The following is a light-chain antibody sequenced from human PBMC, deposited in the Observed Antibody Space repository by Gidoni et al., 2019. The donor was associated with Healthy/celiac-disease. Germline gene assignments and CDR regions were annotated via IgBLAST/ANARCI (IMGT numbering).Light chain of an antibody. CDR2: LGS. V-gene: IGKV2-28*01. J-gene: IGKJ4*01. Sequence: DIVMTKSPLSLPVTPGEPASISCRSSQSLLHSKGYNYLDWYLQKPGQSPQLLIDLGSNRASGVPDRFSGSGSGTDFTLKISRVEAEDVGVYYCMQALQTPLTFGGGTKVEIK. CDR1: QSLLHSKGYNY. CDR3: MQALQTPLT.